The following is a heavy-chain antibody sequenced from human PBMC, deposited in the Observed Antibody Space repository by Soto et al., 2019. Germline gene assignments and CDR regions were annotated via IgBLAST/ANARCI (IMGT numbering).Heavy chain of an antibody. D-gene: IGHD3-10*01. CDR2: ISGSGDST. Sequence: GGSLRLSCAASGFTFSSYAMSWVRQAPGKGLEWVSAISGSGDSTYYADSVKGRFSISRDNSKNTLYLQMNSLRAEDTAVYYCAKAIGWFGDNGVDYWGQGTLVTVSS. V-gene: IGHV3-23*01. CDR1: GFTFSSYA. CDR3: AKAIGWFGDNGVDY. J-gene: IGHJ4*02.